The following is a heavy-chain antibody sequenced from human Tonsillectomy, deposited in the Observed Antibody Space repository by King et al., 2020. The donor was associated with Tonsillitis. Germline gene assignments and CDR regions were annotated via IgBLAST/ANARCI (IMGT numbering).Heavy chain of an antibody. CDR2: ISFDGRNQ. D-gene: IGHD6-6*01. CDR3: SCIAARFV. V-gene: IGHV3-30*03. Sequence: VQLVESGGGVVQPGRSLRLSCAASGFSFSTYDMHWVRQAPGKGLEWVAVISFDGRNQYYADSVKGRFTISRDNSKKTLFLQMNSLRVEDTAVYCCSCIAARFVWGQGTMVTVSA. CDR1: GFSFSTYD. J-gene: IGHJ3*01.